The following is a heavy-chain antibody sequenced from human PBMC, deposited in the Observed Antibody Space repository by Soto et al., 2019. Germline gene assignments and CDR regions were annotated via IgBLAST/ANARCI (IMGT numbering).Heavy chain of an antibody. Sequence: QVQLQQWGAGLLKPSETLSLTCAVYGGSFSGYYWSWIRQPPGKGLEWIGEINHSGSTNYNPSLKSRVTISVDTSKNQFSLKLSSVPAADTAVYYCARCPLYGSHPPYYYYYMDVWGKGTTVTVSS. J-gene: IGHJ6*03. CDR2: INHSGST. D-gene: IGHD3-10*01. CDR3: ARCPLYGSHPPYYYYYMDV. V-gene: IGHV4-34*01. CDR1: GGSFSGYY.